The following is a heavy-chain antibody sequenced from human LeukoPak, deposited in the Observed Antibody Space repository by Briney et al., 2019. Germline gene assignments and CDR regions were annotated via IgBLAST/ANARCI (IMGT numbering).Heavy chain of an antibody. J-gene: IGHJ5*01. V-gene: IGHV3-30*18. Sequence: QPGRSLRLSCAASGFIFSSYGMHWVRQAPGKGLEWVAVISFDGSNKYCSDSVKGRFTISRDNSKNTLYLQMNSLRAEDTAVYYCAKDPIPGRIAAAGTGWFDYWGQGTLVTVSS. CDR2: ISFDGSNK. D-gene: IGHD6-13*01. CDR3: AKDPIPGRIAAAGTGWFDY. CDR1: GFIFSSYG.